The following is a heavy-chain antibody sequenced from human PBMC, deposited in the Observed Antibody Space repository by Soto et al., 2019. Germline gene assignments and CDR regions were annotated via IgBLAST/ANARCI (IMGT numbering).Heavy chain of an antibody. J-gene: IGHJ6*03. CDR2: IGTAGDT. CDR3: ARAPPDSTIFGVVGSYYYLDV. D-gene: IGHD3-3*01. V-gene: IGHV3-13*01. CDR1: GFTFSSYY. Sequence: GGSLRLSCAASGFTFSSYYMHWVRQATGKGLEWVSAIGTAGDTYYPGSVKGRFTISRENAKNSLYLQMNSLRSGDTAVYYCARAPPDSTIFGVVGSYYYLDVWGRGTPVTVSS.